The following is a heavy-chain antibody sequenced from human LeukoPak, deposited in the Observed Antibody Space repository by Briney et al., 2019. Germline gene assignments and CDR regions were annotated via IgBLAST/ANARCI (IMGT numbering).Heavy chain of an antibody. Sequence: HGASVKVSCKASGYTFTSYYMHWVRQAPGQGLEWMGIINPSGGSTSYAQKFQGRVTMTRDTSTSTVYMELSSLRSEDTAVYYCARDQGDGYNWGVFGIWGQGTMVTVSS. V-gene: IGHV1-46*01. D-gene: IGHD5-24*01. CDR3: ARDQGDGYNWGVFGI. CDR1: GYTFTSYY. CDR2: INPSGGST. J-gene: IGHJ3*02.